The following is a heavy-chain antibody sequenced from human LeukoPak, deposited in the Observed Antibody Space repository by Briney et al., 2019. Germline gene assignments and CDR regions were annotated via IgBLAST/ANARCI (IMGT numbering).Heavy chain of an antibody. J-gene: IGHJ2*01. D-gene: IGHD2-2*01. V-gene: IGHV3-23*01. CDR1: GFTFSSYA. CDR2: ISGGGGST. CDR3: ARDRGTTSSSGWYFDP. Sequence: PGGSLRLSCAASGFTFSSYAMSWVRQSPGKGLEWVSAISGGGGSTYYAEFVKGRFTISRDDSKNTLYLQMNSLRPEDTAVYYCARDRGTTSSSGWYFDPWGRGTLVTVSS.